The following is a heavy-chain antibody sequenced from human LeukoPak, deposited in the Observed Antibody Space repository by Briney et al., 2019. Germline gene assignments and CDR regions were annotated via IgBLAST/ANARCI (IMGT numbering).Heavy chain of an antibody. CDR2: INPSGGST. CDR1: GYTFTSYY. D-gene: IGHD1-7*01. CDR3: ARDDGITGTTGQDY. J-gene: IGHJ4*02. V-gene: IGHV1-46*01. Sequence: ASVEVSCKASGYTFTSYYMHWVRQAPGQGLEWMGIINPSGGSTSYAQKFQGRVTMTRDMSTSTVYMELSSLRSEDTAGYYCARDDGITGTTGQDYWGQGTLVTVSS.